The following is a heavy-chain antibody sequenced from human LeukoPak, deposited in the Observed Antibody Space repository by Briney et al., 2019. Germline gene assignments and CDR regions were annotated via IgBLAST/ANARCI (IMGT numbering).Heavy chain of an antibody. CDR2: INHSGST. J-gene: IGHJ6*03. Sequence: SETLSLTCAVYGGSFSGYYWSWIRQPPGKGLEWIGEINHSGSTNYNPSLKSRVTISVDMSKNQVSLRLSSVTAADTAVYFCARAGYYYDSSNYYDLDVWGKGTTVTVSS. CDR1: GGSFSGYY. D-gene: IGHD3-22*01. V-gene: IGHV4-34*01. CDR3: ARAGYYYDSSNYYDLDV.